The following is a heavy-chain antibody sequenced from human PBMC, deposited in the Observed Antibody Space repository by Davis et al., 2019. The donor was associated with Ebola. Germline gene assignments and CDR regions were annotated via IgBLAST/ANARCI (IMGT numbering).Heavy chain of an antibody. CDR2: ISGSGGST. D-gene: IGHD5-12*01. Sequence: GESLKISCAASGFTFSSYAMSWVRQAPGKGLEWVSAISGSGGSTYYADSVKGRFTISRDNSKNTLYLQMNSLRAEDTAVYYCARGLVATIGEYYYYGMDVWGQGTTVTVSS. J-gene: IGHJ6*02. CDR3: ARGLVATIGEYYYYGMDV. V-gene: IGHV3-23*01. CDR1: GFTFSSYA.